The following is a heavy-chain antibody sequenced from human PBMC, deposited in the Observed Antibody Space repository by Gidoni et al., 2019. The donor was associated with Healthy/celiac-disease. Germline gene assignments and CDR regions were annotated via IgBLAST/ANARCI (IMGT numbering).Heavy chain of an antibody. CDR1: GGSISSSSYY. CDR2: IYYSGST. V-gene: IGHV4-39*01. Sequence: QLQLQESGPGLVKPSETLSLTCTVSGGSISSSSYYWGWIRQPPGKGLEWIGSIYYSGSTYYNPSLKSRVTISVDTSKNQFSLKLSSVTAADTAVYYCARPIFNVHYGDYCGWFDPWGQGTLVTVSS. CDR3: ARPIFNVHYGDYCGWFDP. J-gene: IGHJ5*02. D-gene: IGHD4-17*01.